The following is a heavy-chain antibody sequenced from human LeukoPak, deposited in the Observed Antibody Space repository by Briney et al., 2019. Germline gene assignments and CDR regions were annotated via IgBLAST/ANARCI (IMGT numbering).Heavy chain of an antibody. CDR2: INRGGDNI. V-gene: IGHV3-48*02. D-gene: IGHD3-9*01. J-gene: IGHJ4*02. CDR1: GFTFSSYS. Sequence: GGSLRLPCSASGFTFSSYSMNWVRQAPGKGLEWLAYINRGGDNIWYADSVKGRFAISRDNARDSLFLQMNSLRDEDTAVYYCARDHDWAFDYWGQGTLVTVSS. CDR3: ARDHDWAFDY.